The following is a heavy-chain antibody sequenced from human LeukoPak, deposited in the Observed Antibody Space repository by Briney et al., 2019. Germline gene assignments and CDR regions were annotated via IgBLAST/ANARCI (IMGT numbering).Heavy chain of an antibody. Sequence: SETLSLTCTGSGGSITSHYWRWIRQPPGKGLEWIGYIYYSGSTNYNPSLESRVTISVDTSKNQFSLKVTSVTAADTAEYYCARHSGISMALLFFAYSGQGTLVTVSS. V-gene: IGHV4-59*08. D-gene: IGHD1-14*01. CDR1: GGSITSHY. CDR3: ARHSGISMALLFFAY. J-gene: IGHJ4*02. CDR2: IYYSGST.